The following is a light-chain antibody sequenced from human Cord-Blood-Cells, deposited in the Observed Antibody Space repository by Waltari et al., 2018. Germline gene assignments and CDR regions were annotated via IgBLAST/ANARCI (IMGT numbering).Light chain of an antibody. Sequence: QSALTQPASVSGSPGQSITISCTATSSDVGGYNYVSWYQQNPGKAPKLMIYDVSNRPSGVSNRFSGSKSGNTASLTISGLQAEDEADYYCSSYTSSSTLVFGGGTKLTVL. V-gene: IGLV2-14*01. CDR1: SSDVGGYNY. CDR3: SSYTSSSTLV. J-gene: IGLJ2*01. CDR2: DVS.